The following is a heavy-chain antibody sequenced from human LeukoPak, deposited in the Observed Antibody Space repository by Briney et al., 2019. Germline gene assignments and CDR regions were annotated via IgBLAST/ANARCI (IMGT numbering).Heavy chain of an antibody. CDR2: IYSGGST. CDR3: TTDGVLWLAAGMDV. Sequence: SGGSLRLSCAASGFTVSSYYMYWARQAPEKGLEWVSFIYSGGSTYYADSVKGRFTISRDNSKNTLYLQMNSLKTEDTAVHYCTTDGVLWLAAGMDVWGQGTTVTVSS. V-gene: IGHV3-66*01. D-gene: IGHD3-10*01. CDR1: GFTVSSYY. J-gene: IGHJ6*02.